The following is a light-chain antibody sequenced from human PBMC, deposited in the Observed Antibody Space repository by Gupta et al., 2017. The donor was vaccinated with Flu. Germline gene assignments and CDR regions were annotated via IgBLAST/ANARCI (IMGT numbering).Light chain of an antibody. CDR1: QSVSSD. Sequence: EIVMTQSPATLSVSPGERATPSCRASQSVSSDLAWYQQKPGQGPRLLIYGASTRATGIPARFSGSGSGTEFTLTISSLQSEDFAVYYCQQYYHWPPWTFGQGTKVEIK. CDR3: QQYYHWPPWT. J-gene: IGKJ1*01. V-gene: IGKV3-15*01. CDR2: GAS.